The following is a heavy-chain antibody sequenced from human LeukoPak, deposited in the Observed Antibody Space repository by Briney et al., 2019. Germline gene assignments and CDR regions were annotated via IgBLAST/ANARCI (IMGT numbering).Heavy chain of an antibody. D-gene: IGHD3-10*01. CDR3: AKDLVTMVRGVIPPVAFDI. J-gene: IGHJ3*02. CDR1: GFTFSSYA. Sequence: PGGSLRLSCAASGFTFSSYAMSWVRQAPGKGLEWVSAISGSGGSTYYADSVKGRFTISRDNSKNTLYLQMNSLRAEDTAVYYCAKDLVTMVRGVIPPVAFDIWGQGTMVTVSS. V-gene: IGHV3-23*01. CDR2: ISGSGGST.